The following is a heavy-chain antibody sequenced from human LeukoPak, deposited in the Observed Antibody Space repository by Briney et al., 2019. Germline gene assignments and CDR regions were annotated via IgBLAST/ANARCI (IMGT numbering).Heavy chain of an antibody. Sequence: GGSLRLSCAASGFTFSSYAMSWVRQAPGKGLEWVSSITSSGAATYYADSVKGRFTISRDNSENTLCLQMNSLRAEDTAVYYCAKDRPNYYGSNGHYYKLNGDCWGQGTLVTVSS. V-gene: IGHV3-23*01. J-gene: IGHJ4*02. D-gene: IGHD3-22*01. CDR2: ITSSGAAT. CDR1: GFTFSSYA. CDR3: AKDRPNYYGSNGHYYKLNGDC.